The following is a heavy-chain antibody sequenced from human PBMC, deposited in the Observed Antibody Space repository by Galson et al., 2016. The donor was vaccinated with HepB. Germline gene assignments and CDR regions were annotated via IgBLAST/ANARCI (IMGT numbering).Heavy chain of an antibody. Sequence: CAISGDSVSFNSAAWNWIRQSPSRGLEWLGRTYYRSQWYNDYAESVRSRIVISLDTSKSQFSLQLNSVTPEDTAVYYCARVPLWNDVLGYYAMDVWGQGTTVSVSS. V-gene: IGHV6-1*01. J-gene: IGHJ6*02. D-gene: IGHD1-1*01. CDR1: GDSVSFNSAA. CDR3: ARVPLWNDVLGYYAMDV. CDR2: TYYRSQWYN.